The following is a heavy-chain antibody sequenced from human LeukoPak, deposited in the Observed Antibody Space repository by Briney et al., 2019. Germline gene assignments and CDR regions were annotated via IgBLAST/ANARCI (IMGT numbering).Heavy chain of an antibody. CDR1: GFTFSSYE. Sequence: PGGSLRLSCAASGFTFSSYEMNWVRQAPGKGLEWVSYISSSGSTIYYADSVKGRFTISRDNAKNSLYLQMNSLRAEDTAVYYCARDPYSSGVDYWGQGTLVTVSS. D-gene: IGHD6-19*01. CDR2: ISSSGSTI. J-gene: IGHJ4*02. CDR3: ARDPYSSGVDY. V-gene: IGHV3-48*03.